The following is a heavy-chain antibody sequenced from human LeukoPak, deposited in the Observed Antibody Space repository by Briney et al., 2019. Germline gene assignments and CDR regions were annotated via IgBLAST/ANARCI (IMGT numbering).Heavy chain of an antibody. CDR1: GFTFSSYS. CDR3: ARSTNPHFYDSSGYLGGDFDY. CDR2: ISSSSSYI. Sequence: GGSLRLSCAASGFTFSSYSMNWVRQAPGKGLEWVSSISSSSSYIYYADSVKGRFTISRDNAKNSLYLQMNNLRAEDTAVYYCARSTNPHFYDSSGYLGGDFDYWGQGTLVTVSS. J-gene: IGHJ4*02. V-gene: IGHV3-21*01. D-gene: IGHD3-22*01.